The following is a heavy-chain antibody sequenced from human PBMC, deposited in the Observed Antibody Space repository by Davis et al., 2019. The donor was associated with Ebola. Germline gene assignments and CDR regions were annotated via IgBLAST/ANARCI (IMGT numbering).Heavy chain of an antibody. D-gene: IGHD2-15*01. Sequence: ASVPVSCKASGGTFSSYAINWVRQARGQGLEWMGWMNPYSGNTGYVEKFKGRVTMTRNPSISTAYMELSSLRIDDTAVYYCARGYGPKCRGGTCVNDSWGQGTLVTVSS. V-gene: IGHV1-8*02. J-gene: IGHJ4*02. CDR2: MNPYSGNT. CDR3: ARGYGPKCRGGTCVNDS. CDR1: GGTFSSYA.